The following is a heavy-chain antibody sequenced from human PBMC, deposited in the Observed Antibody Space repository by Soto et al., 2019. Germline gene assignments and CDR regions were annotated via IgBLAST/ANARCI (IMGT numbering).Heavy chain of an antibody. CDR1: GGSISSDY. CDR3: ARGKAVAGGFDP. Sequence: QVQLQESGPGLVKPSETLSLTCTVSGGSISSDYWNWIRQPPEKGLEWIGYIYYSGSTNYNPSLKSRVTISVDTSKNQFSLQLSSVPAADTAVYYCARGKAVAGGFDPWGQGTLVTVSS. CDR2: IYYSGST. V-gene: IGHV4-59*01. D-gene: IGHD6-19*01. J-gene: IGHJ5*02.